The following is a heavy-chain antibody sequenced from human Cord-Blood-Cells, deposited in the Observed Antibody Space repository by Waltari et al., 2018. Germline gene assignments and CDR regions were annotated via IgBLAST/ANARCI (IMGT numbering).Heavy chain of an antibody. J-gene: IGHJ3*02. CDR3: ARDCSSTSCYDAFDI. V-gene: IGHV3-7*01. CDR1: GFTFSSYW. CDR2: IKQDGSEK. Sequence: EVQLVESGGGLVQPGGSLRLSCAASGFTFSSYWMSWVRQAPGKGMEWVVNIKQDGSEKYYVDSVKGRFTISRDNAKNSLYLQMNSLRAEDTAVYYCARDCSSTSCYDAFDIWGQGTMVTVSS. D-gene: IGHD2-2*01.